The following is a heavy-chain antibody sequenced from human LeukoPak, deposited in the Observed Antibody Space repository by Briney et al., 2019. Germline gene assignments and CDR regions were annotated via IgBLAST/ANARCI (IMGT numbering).Heavy chain of an antibody. V-gene: IGHV1-46*01. CDR1: GYTFTSYY. Sequence: GASVKVSRKASGYTFTSYYMHWVRQAPGQGLEWMGLINPTGGSTGYAQKFRGRVTMTRDMSTSTDYMELSSLRSEDTAIYYCARDNSVGDNAWWFDPWGQGTLVTVSS. CDR2: INPTGGST. J-gene: IGHJ5*02. D-gene: IGHD1-26*01. CDR3: ARDNSVGDNAWWFDP.